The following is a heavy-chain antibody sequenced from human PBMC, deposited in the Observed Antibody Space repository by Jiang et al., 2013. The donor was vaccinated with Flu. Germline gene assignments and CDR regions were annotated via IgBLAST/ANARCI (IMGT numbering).Heavy chain of an antibody. CDR2: INWNGGST. Sequence: LSCAASGFTFDDYGMSWVRQAPGKGLEWVSGINWNGGSTGYADSVKGRFTISRDNAKNSLYLQMNSLRAEDTALYYCARHEGLRYFDWLEDWGQGTLVTVSS. V-gene: IGHV3-20*04. CDR3: ARHEGLRYFDWLED. CDR1: GFTFDDYG. J-gene: IGHJ5*02. D-gene: IGHD3-9*01.